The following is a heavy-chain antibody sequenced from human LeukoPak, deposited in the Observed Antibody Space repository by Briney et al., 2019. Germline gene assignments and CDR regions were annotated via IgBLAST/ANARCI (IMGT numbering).Heavy chain of an antibody. CDR1: GFTFSSYA. CDR2: MSGSGGST. Sequence: GGSLRLSCAASGFTFSSYAMSWVRQAPGKGLEWVSAMSGSGGSTYHADSVKGRFSISRDNSKNTLHLQMNSLRAEDTAVYYCAKGALHYYDSCGYNYFDYWGQGTLVTVSS. D-gene: IGHD3-22*01. J-gene: IGHJ4*02. V-gene: IGHV3-23*01. CDR3: AKGALHYYDSCGYNYFDY.